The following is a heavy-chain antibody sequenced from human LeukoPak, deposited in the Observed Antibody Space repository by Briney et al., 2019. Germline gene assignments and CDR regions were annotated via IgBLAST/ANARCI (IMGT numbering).Heavy chain of an antibody. Sequence: NPSETLSLTCTVSGGSISSGGYYWSWIRQHPGKGLEWIGYIYYSGSTYYNPSLKSRVTISVDTSKNQFSLKLSSVTAADTAVYYCASYPTRLGYYGMDVWGQGTTVTVSS. J-gene: IGHJ6*02. CDR1: GGSISSGGYY. CDR2: IYYSGST. CDR3: ASYPTRLGYYGMDV. D-gene: IGHD5-12*01. V-gene: IGHV4-31*03.